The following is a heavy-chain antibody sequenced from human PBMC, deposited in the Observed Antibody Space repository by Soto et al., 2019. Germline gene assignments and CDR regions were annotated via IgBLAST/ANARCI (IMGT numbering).Heavy chain of an antibody. CDR3: TRESGGATHFDYFDY. Sequence: QVQMVQSGAEVKEPGASVKVSCKASGYSFSSHGLSWVRQAPGQGLEWMGWISVYNGNTKYAQKFQDRVTLTRDTSTSTAYMELRNLRSDDTAVYFCTRESGGATHFDYFDYWGQGTLVTVSS. CDR2: ISVYNGNT. CDR1: GYSFSSHG. V-gene: IGHV1-18*01. J-gene: IGHJ4*02. D-gene: IGHD3-10*01.